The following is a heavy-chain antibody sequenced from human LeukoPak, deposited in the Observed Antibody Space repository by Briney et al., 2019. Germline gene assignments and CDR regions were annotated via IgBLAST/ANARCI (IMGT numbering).Heavy chain of an antibody. J-gene: IGHJ4*02. CDR3: AGNFDY. CDR2: IYYSGSP. CDR1: GGSISSSSYY. V-gene: IGHV4-39*07. Sequence: PSETRSLTCTVSGGSISSSSYYWGWIRQPPGKGLEWIGSIYYSGSPYYNPSLKSRVTISLDTSKSQFSLKLSFVTAADTAVYYCAGNFDYWGQGTLVPVSS.